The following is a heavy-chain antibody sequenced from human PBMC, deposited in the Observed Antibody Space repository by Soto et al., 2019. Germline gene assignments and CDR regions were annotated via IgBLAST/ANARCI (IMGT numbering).Heavy chain of an antibody. J-gene: IGHJ3*02. Sequence: SVKVSCKASGGTFSSYAISWVRQAPGQGLEWMGGIIPILGTANYAQKFQGRVTITADESTSTAYMELSSLRSEDTAVYYCARDLSQTTGDAFDIWGQGTMVTVSS. V-gene: IGHV1-69*13. CDR3: ARDLSQTTGDAFDI. D-gene: IGHD4-17*01. CDR1: GGTFSSYA. CDR2: IIPILGTA.